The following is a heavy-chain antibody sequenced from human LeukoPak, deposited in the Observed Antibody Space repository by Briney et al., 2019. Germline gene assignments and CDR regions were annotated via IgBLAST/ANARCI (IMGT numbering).Heavy chain of an antibody. Sequence: GGSLRLSCGASGFTFSSYGMHWVRQAPGKGLEWVAVISYAGSDIYYADSVKGRFTISRDNSKNMLYLQMNGLRVEDTAVYYCAKDGRENFASTWYAEFYNYGLDVWGQGTTVTVSS. J-gene: IGHJ6*02. V-gene: IGHV3-30*18. CDR1: GFTFSSYG. D-gene: IGHD6-13*01. CDR3: AKDGRENFASTWYAEFYNYGLDV. CDR2: ISYAGSDI.